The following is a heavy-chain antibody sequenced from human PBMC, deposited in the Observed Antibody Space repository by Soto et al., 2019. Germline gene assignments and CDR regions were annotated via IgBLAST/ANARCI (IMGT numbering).Heavy chain of an antibody. CDR1: GGSISSYY. CDR2: IYYSGST. Sequence: PSETLSLTCTVSGGSISSYYWSWIRQPPGKGLEWIGYIYYSGSTNYNPSLKSRVTISVDTSKNQFSLKLTSVTAADRAVYYCARDKITGLFDYGGQGTLVTVPS. D-gene: IGHD2-8*02. J-gene: IGHJ4*02. V-gene: IGHV4-59*12. CDR3: ARDKITGLFDY.